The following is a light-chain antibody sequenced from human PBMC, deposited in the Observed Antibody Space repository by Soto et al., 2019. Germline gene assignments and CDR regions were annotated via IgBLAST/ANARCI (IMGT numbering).Light chain of an antibody. V-gene: IGKV3-11*01. CDR1: QSVSRY. CDR3: QERSNWPRFT. J-gene: IGKJ3*01. CDR2: DVS. Sequence: EIVLTQSPATLSLSPGERATLSCRASQSVSRYLAWYQQKPGQAPRLLMYDVSNRATGIPARFSGSGSGIDFTLTISSLEAEDFAIYYCQERSNWPRFTFGPGTKVDIK.